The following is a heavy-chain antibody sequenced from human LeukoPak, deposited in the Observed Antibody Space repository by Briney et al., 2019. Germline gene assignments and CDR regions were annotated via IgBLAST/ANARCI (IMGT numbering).Heavy chain of an antibody. V-gene: IGHV3-30*18. CDR1: GFTFSTFN. CDR2: FSSDGRST. J-gene: IGHJ4*02. CDR3: AKSYYYHSWSFDY. Sequence: GGSLRLSCAASGFTFSTFNMHWVRQAPGMGLEWVAVFSSDGRSTFYAENVQGRFTLSRDNSKNTLSLQMNSLRAEDTAVYYCAKSYYYHSWSFDYWGQGTLVTVSS. D-gene: IGHD3-10*01.